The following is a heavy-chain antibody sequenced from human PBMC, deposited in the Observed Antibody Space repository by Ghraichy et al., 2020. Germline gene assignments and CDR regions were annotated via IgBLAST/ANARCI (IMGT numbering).Heavy chain of an antibody. D-gene: IGHD2-21*01. CDR1: GFTFNRFE. Sequence: GESLNISCVASGFTFNRFEMNWVRQAPGKGLEWISYISSSGDSIYYADSVQGRFTISRDNAKNSLHLQMNSLRAEDTAVYYCARETAHCGGDCHDYWGQGTLVTVSS. J-gene: IGHJ4*02. CDR3: ARETAHCGGDCHDY. V-gene: IGHV3-48*03. CDR2: ISSSGDSI.